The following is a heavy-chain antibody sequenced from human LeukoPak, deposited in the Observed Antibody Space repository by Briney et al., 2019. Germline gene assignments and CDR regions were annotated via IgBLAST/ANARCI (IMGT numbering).Heavy chain of an antibody. J-gene: IGHJ4*02. V-gene: IGHV4-61*02. D-gene: IGHD1-26*01. Sequence: SETLSLTCTVSGGSISSGSYYWSWIRQPAGKGLEWIGRIYTSGSTNYNPSLKGRVTISVDTSKNQFSLKLSSVTAADTAVYYCARDRRELVYFDYWGQGTLVTVSS. CDR2: IYTSGST. CDR3: ARDRRELVYFDY. CDR1: GGSISSGSYY.